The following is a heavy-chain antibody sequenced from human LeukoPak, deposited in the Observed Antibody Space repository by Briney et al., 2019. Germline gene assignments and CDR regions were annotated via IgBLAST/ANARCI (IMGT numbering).Heavy chain of an antibody. Sequence: SETLSLTCTVSGGSISSYYWSWIRQPPGKGLEWIGYIYYSGSTNYNPSLKSRVTISVDTSKNQFSLKLSSVTAADTAVYYCARVYCGGGTCYSHGLTDSWGQGTLVTVSS. V-gene: IGHV4-59*01. J-gene: IGHJ4*02. CDR2: IYYSGST. CDR1: GGSISSYY. CDR3: ARVYCGGGTCYSHGLTDS. D-gene: IGHD2-15*01.